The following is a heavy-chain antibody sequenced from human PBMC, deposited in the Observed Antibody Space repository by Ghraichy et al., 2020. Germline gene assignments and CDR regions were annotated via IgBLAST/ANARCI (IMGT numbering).Heavy chain of an antibody. CDR1: GGSISSSSYY. CDR3: ARRGPPGNYDFWSGYYRGDGGY. V-gene: IGHV4-39*01. CDR2: IYYSGST. J-gene: IGHJ4*02. D-gene: IGHD3-3*01. Sequence: SETLSLTCTVSGGSISSSSYYWGWIRQPPGKGLEWIGSIYYSGSTYYNPSLKSRVTISVDTSKNQFSLKLSSVTAADTAVYYCARRGPPGNYDFWSGYYRGDGGYWGQGTLVTVSS.